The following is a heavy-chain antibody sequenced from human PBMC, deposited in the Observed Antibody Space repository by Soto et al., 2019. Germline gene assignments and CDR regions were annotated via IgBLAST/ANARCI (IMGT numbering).Heavy chain of an antibody. V-gene: IGHV3-15*01. J-gene: IGHJ4*02. Sequence: EVQLVESGGGLVKPGGSLRLSCTASGFPFIDAWMSWVRQAPGKGLQWIGRIRSNADGGTADLTAPVRDRFTISRDDSKTTLYLQMNSLQIDDTAVYFCSTALRRDSALGAYWGLGTLVSVSS. D-gene: IGHD3-16*01. CDR3: STALRRDSALGAY. CDR2: IRSNADGGTA. CDR1: GFPFIDAW.